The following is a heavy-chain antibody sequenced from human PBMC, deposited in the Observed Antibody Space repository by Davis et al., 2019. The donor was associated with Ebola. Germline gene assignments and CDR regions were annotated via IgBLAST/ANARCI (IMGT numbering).Heavy chain of an antibody. J-gene: IGHJ4*02. Sequence: SVTLSCNTSGGSFISHPISWVRQAPRQGLEWMGGIIPIFDTPHYAQKFQGRITITADASTSTAYMELSSLRSEDTATYFCARDFDGGNYYFDYWGPGTPVTVSS. CDR2: IIPIFDTP. CDR3: ARDFDGGNYYFDY. D-gene: IGHD3-9*01. V-gene: IGHV1-69*01. CDR1: GGSFISHP.